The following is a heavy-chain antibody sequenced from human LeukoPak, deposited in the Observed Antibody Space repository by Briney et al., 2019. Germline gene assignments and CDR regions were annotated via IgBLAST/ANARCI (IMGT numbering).Heavy chain of an antibody. CDR2: IRYDESAT. CDR1: GLTFSTCG. V-gene: IGHV3-30*02. CDR3: AKDVRMATLTGG. Sequence: GGSLRLSCVASGLTFSTCGMHWVRQAPGKGLEWLTHIRYDESATYYADSVKGRFTISRDNSENTLYLQMSSLRAEDTAVYYCAKDVRMATLTGGWGQGTLVTVSS. J-gene: IGHJ4*02. D-gene: IGHD5-24*01.